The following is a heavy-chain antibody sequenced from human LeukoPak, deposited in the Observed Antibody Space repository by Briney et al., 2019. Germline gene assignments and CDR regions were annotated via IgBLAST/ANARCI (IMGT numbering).Heavy chain of an antibody. J-gene: IGHJ3*02. Sequence: PSETLSLTCTVSGGSISSYYWSWIRQPPGKGLEWIGYIYYSGSTNYNPSLKSRVTISVDTSKNQFSLKLSSVTAADTAVYYCARSMVRGINRAFDIWGQGTMVTVSS. V-gene: IGHV4-59*01. CDR2: IYYSGST. CDR3: ARSMVRGINRAFDI. CDR1: GGSISSYY. D-gene: IGHD3-10*01.